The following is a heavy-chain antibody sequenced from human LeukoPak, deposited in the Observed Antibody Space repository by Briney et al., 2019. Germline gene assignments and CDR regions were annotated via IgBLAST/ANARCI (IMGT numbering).Heavy chain of an antibody. CDR3: ARYGGYPLFDY. V-gene: IGHV3-48*02. D-gene: IGHD4-23*01. CDR2: ISSSSTT. Sequence: GGSLRLSCAASGFTFINYDMNWVRQAPGRGLEWISYISSSSTTYYADSVKGRFTISRDNAKNSLYLQMNSLRDEDTAMYYCARYGGYPLFDYWGQGTLVTVSS. J-gene: IGHJ4*02. CDR1: GFTFINYD.